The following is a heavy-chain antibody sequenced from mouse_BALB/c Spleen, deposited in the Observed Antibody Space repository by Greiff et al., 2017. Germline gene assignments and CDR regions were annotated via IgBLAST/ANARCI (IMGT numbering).Heavy chain of an antibody. CDR2: IDPETGGT. Sequence: QVQLKQSGAELVRPGASVTLSCKASGYTFTDYEMHWVKQTPVHGLEWIGAIDPETGGTAYNQKFKGKATLTADKSSSTAYMELRSLTSEDSAVYYCTREGLRAMDYWGQGTSVTVSS. CDR1: GYTFTDYE. V-gene: IGHV1-15*01. CDR3: TREGLRAMDY. J-gene: IGHJ4*01. D-gene: IGHD3-1*01.